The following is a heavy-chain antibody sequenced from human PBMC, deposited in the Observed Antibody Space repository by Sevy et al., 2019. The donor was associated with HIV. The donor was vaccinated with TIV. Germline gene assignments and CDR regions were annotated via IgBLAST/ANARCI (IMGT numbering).Heavy chain of an antibody. J-gene: IGHJ4*02. D-gene: IGHD3-16*02. Sequence: GGSLRLSCAASGLTFSDYYMSWIRQAPGKGLEWLSYISSSGTTLYSADSVKGRFAISRDNAKNSLYLQMNSLRAEDTAVYYCVRTVSGTFRYDDYWGQGTLVTVSS. CDR2: ISSSGTTL. CDR1: GLTFSDYY. CDR3: VRTVSGTFRYDDY. V-gene: IGHV3-11*04.